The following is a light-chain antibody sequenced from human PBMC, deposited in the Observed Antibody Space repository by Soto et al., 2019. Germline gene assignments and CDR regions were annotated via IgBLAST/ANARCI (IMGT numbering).Light chain of an antibody. CDR3: TSYAGSDNVI. CDR2: EVI. V-gene: IGLV2-8*02. J-gene: IGLJ2*01. CDR1: SSDIGRHNF. Sequence: QSVLTQPPSASRSPGQSVIISCTGTSSDIGRHNFVSWYQQHPGKAPKLLIYEVIQRPSGVPDRFSGSKSGNTASLTVSGLQAEDEADYYCTSYAGSDNVIFGGGTKLTVL.